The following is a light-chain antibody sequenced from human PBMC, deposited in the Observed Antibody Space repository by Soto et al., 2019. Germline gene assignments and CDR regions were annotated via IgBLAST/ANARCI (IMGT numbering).Light chain of an antibody. Sequence: QSVLTQPPSVSGTPGQRVTISCTGTSSDVGNFNLVSWYQQHPGKAPQLMIYEGSQRPSGVSNRFSGSNSGNTASLTISGLQPEDEADYYCCSYAGSRPYVFGTGTKVTVL. CDR3: CSYAGSRPYV. V-gene: IGLV2-23*01. J-gene: IGLJ1*01. CDR2: EGS. CDR1: SSDVGNFNL.